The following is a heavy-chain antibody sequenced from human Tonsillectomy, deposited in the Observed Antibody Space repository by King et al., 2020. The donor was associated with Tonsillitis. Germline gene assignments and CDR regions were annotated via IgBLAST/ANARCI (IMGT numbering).Heavy chain of an antibody. CDR2: TRNKANSYTT. J-gene: IGHJ4*02. V-gene: IGHV3-72*01. D-gene: IGHD3-22*01. CDR1: GFTFSDHY. Sequence: VQLVESGGGLVQPGGSLRLSCAASGFTFSDHYMDWVRQAPGKGLEWVGRTRNKANSYTTEYAASVKGRLTISRDDSKNSLYLQMNSLKTEDTAVYYCARGPTYYYDSSGYYWGYWGQGTLVTVSS. CDR3: ARGPTYYYDSSGYYWGY.